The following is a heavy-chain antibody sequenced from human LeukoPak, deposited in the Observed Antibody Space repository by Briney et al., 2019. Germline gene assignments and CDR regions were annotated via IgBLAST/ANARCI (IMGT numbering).Heavy chain of an antibody. CDR1: GGTFSSYA. J-gene: IGHJ4*02. V-gene: IGHV1-69*13. CDR2: IIPIFGTA. D-gene: IGHD2-2*02. Sequence: ASVKVSCKASGGTFSSYAISWVRQAPGQGLEWMGGIIPIFGTANYAQKFQGRVTITADESTGTAYMELSSLRSEDTAVYYCARESVVVPAAISDWGQGTLVTVSS. CDR3: ARESVVVPAAISD.